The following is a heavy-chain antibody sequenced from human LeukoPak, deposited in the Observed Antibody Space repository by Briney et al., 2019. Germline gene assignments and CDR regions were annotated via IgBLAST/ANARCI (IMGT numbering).Heavy chain of an antibody. CDR2: INHSGST. J-gene: IGHJ4*02. Sequence: KSSETLSLTCAVYGGSFSGYYWSWIRQPPGKGLEWIGEINHSGSTNYNPSLKSRVTISVDTSKNQFSLKLSSVTAADTAVYYCARKGGYSYGHDFDYWGQGTLVTVSS. CDR3: ARKGGYSYGHDFDY. D-gene: IGHD5-18*01. CDR1: GGSFSGYY. V-gene: IGHV4-34*01.